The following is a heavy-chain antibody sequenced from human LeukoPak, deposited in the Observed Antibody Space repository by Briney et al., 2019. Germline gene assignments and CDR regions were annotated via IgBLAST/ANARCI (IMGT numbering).Heavy chain of an antibody. D-gene: IGHD6-6*01. CDR2: ISSSGSTI. CDR1: GFTFSDYY. V-gene: IGHV3-11*04. Sequence: GGSLRLSCAASGFTFSDYYMSWIRQAPGKGLEWVSYISSSGSTIYYADSVKGRFTISRDNSKNTLYLQMNSLRAEDTAVYYCAKDKQGYSSSYYYYMDVWGKGTTVTVSS. CDR3: AKDKQGYSSSYYYYMDV. J-gene: IGHJ6*03.